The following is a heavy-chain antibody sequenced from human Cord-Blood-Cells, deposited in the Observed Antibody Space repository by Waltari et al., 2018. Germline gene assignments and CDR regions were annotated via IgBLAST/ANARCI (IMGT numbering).Heavy chain of an antibody. CDR1: GFTVSSNY. Sequence: EVQLVESGGGLIQPGGSLRLSCAASGFTVSSNYMSLVRQAPGKGLEWVSVIYSGGSTYYADSVKGRFTISRDNSKNTLYLQMNSLRAEDTAVYYCARWSRELLPYGMDVWGQGTTVTVSS. J-gene: IGHJ6*02. D-gene: IGHD3-10*01. V-gene: IGHV3-53*01. CDR2: IYSGGST. CDR3: ARWSRELLPYGMDV.